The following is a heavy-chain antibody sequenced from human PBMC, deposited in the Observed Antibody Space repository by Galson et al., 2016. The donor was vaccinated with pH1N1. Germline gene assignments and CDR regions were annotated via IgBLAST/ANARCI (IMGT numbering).Heavy chain of an antibody. Sequence: VKVSCKVSGYTFSDFYIHWVQQAPGKGLEWMGLVDPENGKTIYAGKFQGRITIAADTSTDTAYMELNSLRSEDTAVYYCARKSLSNQDRNFFEYGMDVWGQGTTVTVSS. CDR3: ARKSLSNQDRNFFEYGMDV. V-gene: IGHV1-69-2*01. CDR1: GYTFSDFY. J-gene: IGHJ6*02. D-gene: IGHD2-2*01. CDR2: VDPENGKT.